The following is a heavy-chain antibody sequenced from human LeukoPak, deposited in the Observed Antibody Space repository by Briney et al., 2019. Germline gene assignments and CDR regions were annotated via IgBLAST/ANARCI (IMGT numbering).Heavy chain of an antibody. CDR1: GSSISSTYY. V-gene: IGHV4-38-2*01. CDR3: ARNSSISTGRSPHKNACDI. D-gene: IGHD3-10*01. CDR2: MYNSGSI. J-gene: IGHJ3*02. Sequence: PSETLSLTCVVSGSSISSTYYWGWIRQSPGKGLEWIGSMYNSGSISYNPSLKSRVTISVDTSKNQFSLKVRSVTAADTAVYYCARNSSISTGRSPHKNACDIWGQGTMVIVSS.